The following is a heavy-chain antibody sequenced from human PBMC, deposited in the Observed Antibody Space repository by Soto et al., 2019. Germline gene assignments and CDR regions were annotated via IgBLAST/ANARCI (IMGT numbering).Heavy chain of an antibody. Sequence: QVQLVQSGAEVKKPGASVKVSCKASGYTFTRYYIQWVRQAPGQGLEWMGIINPSGGSTFVAQKFQGRVTMTRDTCTSTVYMELSSLRSEDTAVDYCASGLGDCSTTSCYFGYSDYWGQGTLVTVSS. CDR2: INPSGGST. V-gene: IGHV1-46*03. D-gene: IGHD2-2*01. J-gene: IGHJ4*02. CDR3: ASGLGDCSTTSCYFGYSDY. CDR1: GYTFTRYY.